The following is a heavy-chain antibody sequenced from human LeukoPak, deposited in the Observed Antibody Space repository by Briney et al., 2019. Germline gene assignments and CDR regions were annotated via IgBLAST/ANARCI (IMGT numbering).Heavy chain of an antibody. J-gene: IGHJ5*02. V-gene: IGHV1-18*01. CDR1: GYTFTSYG. CDR2: ISAYNGNT. D-gene: IGHD2-15*01. CDR3: ARSVVAATRFDP. Sequence: ASVKVSCKASGYTFTSYGISWVRQAPGQGLEWMGWISAYNGNTNYAQKLQGRVTMTTDTSTSTAYKELRSLRSDDTAVYYCARSVVAATRFDPWGQGTLVTVSS.